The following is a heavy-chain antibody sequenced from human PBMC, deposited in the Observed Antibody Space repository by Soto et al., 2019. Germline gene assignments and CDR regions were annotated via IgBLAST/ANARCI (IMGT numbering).Heavy chain of an antibody. D-gene: IGHD2-15*01. J-gene: IGHJ4*02. Sequence: QVQLVESGGGVVQPGRSLRLSCAASGFTFSSYGMHWVRQAPGKGLEWVAVISYDGSNKYYADSVKGRFTISRDNSKNTLYLQMNSLRAEDTAVYYCAKDVCSGGNCYFFLGHGLGYDYWGQGTLVTVSS. V-gene: IGHV3-30*18. CDR3: AKDVCSGGNCYFFLGHGLGYDY. CDR2: ISYDGSNK. CDR1: GFTFSSYG.